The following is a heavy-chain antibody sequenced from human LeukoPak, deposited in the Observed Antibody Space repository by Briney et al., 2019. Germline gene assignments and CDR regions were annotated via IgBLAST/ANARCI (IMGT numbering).Heavy chain of an antibody. CDR3: ARDLGYYASGTYYAAWFDP. J-gene: IGHJ5*02. D-gene: IGHD3-10*01. CDR2: INSDESST. V-gene: IGHV3-74*01. CDR1: GFTFSNYW. Sequence: GGSLTLSCAASGFTFSNYWIHWVRQAPGKRLVWVSRINSDESSTSYAESVKGRFSISRDNAKNTLYLQMNSLRAEDTAVYFCARDLGYYASGTYYAAWFDPWGQGTLVTVSS.